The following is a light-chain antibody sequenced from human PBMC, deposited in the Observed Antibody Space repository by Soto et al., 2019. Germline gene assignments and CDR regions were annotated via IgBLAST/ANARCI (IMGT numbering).Light chain of an antibody. J-gene: IGKJ1*01. CDR3: QQHNVWPAT. Sequence: EIVMTQSPATLSVSPGERFTLSCRASQSVRSNLAWYQQKPGQAPRLLIYEASTRATGVPARSSGSGSGTEFTLTISSLQSEDFAVYYCQQHNVWPATFGQGTKVDIK. CDR1: QSVRSN. CDR2: EAS. V-gene: IGKV3-15*01.